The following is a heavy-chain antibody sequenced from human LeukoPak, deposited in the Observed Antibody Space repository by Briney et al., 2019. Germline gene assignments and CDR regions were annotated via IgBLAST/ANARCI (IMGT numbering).Heavy chain of an antibody. V-gene: IGHV4-59*03. Sequence: SETLYLTCSVSGGSIRSYHWSWIRQSPGEGLEWIGYISYSGYNYYNPSLERRVTMSVDTSQNRFPLRLRSVTAADTAVYYCAKIEQGGSGSPQYYYYYMDVWGKGTTVTVSS. CDR1: GGSIRSYH. CDR3: AKIEQGGSGSPQYYYYYMDV. J-gene: IGHJ6*03. D-gene: IGHD3-10*01. CDR2: ISYSGYN.